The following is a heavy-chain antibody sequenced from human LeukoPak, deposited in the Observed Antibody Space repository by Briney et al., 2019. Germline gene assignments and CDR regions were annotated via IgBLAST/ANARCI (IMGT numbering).Heavy chain of an antibody. D-gene: IGHD5-18*01. Sequence: ASVKVSCKASGYTFTGYYMHWVRQAPGQGLEWMGRINPNSGGTNYAQKFQGRSTMTRDTSISTAYMELSRLRSDDTAVYYCARAASARYSYGSDHWGQGTLVTVSS. CDR3: ARAASARYSYGSDH. V-gene: IGHV1-2*06. CDR2: INPNSGGT. J-gene: IGHJ4*02. CDR1: GYTFTGYY.